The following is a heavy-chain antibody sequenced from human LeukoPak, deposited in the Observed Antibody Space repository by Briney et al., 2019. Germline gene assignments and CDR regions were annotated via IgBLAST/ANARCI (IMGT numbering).Heavy chain of an antibody. J-gene: IGHJ4*02. CDR3: ARRGPLYIARPRPFDY. CDR1: GGSFSGYS. V-gene: IGHV4-34*01. D-gene: IGHD5-12*01. Sequence: SETLSLTCAVYGGSFSGYSWSWIRQPPGKGLEWIGEINHSGSTNYNPSLKSRVTISVDTSKNQFSLKLSSVAAADTAVYYCARRGPLYIARPRPFDYWGQGTLVTVSS. CDR2: INHSGST.